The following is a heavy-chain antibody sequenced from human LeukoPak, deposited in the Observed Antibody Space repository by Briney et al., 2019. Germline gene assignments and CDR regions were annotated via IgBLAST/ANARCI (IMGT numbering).Heavy chain of an antibody. CDR2: IYYSGST. V-gene: IGHV4-39*01. Sequence: LSETLSLTCTVSGRSISGSSYYWGWIRQPPGKGLEWIGSIYYSGSTYYNPSLKSRVTISVDTSRNQFSLKLSSVTAADTAVYYCARHMDFGEGGDKDAFDIWGQGTMVTVSS. CDR3: ARHMDFGEGGDKDAFDI. J-gene: IGHJ3*02. D-gene: IGHD3-10*01. CDR1: GRSISGSSYY.